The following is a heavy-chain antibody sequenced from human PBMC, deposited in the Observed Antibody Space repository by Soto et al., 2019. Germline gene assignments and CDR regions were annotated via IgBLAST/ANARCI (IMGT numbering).Heavy chain of an antibody. CDR3: ARDRVRQGPLNYYYYGMDV. V-gene: IGHV1-69*13. Sequence: SVKVSCKASGGTFSSYAISWVRQAPGQGLEWMGGTIPIFGTANYAQKFQGRVTITADESTSTAYMELSSLRSEDTAVYYCARDRVRQGPLNYYYYGMDVWGQGTTVTVSS. CDR2: TIPIFGTA. D-gene: IGHD2-2*01. J-gene: IGHJ6*02. CDR1: GGTFSSYA.